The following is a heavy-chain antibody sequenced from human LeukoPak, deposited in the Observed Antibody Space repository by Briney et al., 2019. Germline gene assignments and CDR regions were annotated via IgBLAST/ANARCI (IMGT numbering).Heavy chain of an antibody. J-gene: IGHJ4*02. D-gene: IGHD3-22*01. CDR3: ATYYYDSSGSRGFDY. Sequence: PGGSLRLSCAASGFTFSDYYMSWIRQAPGKGLEWVSYISSSGSTIYYADSVKGRFTISRDNAKNSLYLQMNSLRAEDTAVYYCATYYYDSSGSRGFDYWGQGTLVTVSS. CDR2: ISSSGSTI. V-gene: IGHV3-11*01. CDR1: GFTFSDYY.